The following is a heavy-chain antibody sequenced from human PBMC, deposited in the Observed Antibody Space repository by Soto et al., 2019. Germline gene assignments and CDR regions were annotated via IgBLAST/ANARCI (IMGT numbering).Heavy chain of an antibody. CDR3: ATEGILVSGSLYYGMDV. CDR2: ISDDGSSR. J-gene: IGHJ6*02. V-gene: IGHV3-30*03. CDR1: EFTFSTSG. D-gene: IGHD6-13*01. Sequence: QVQLVESGGGVVQPGRSPRLSCAASEFTFSTSGMHWVRQAPGKGLEWVAVISDDGSSRYYADSVKGRFTISRDNSKNTLYLQMNSLRAEDTAVYFCATEGILVSGSLYYGMDVWGQGTTVTVSS.